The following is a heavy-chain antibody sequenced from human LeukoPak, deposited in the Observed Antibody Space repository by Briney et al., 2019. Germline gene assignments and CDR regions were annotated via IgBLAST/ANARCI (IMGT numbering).Heavy chain of an antibody. D-gene: IGHD5-24*01. J-gene: IGHJ4*02. Sequence: PSETLSLTCTVSGGSMSSYYWSWIRQPPGKGLEWIGYIYYSGSTNYNPSLKSRVTISVDTSNNQFSLKLTSVTSADTAVYYCARGRRDGSNYRPFDYWGQGILVTVSS. CDR1: GGSMSSYY. CDR3: ARGRRDGSNYRPFDY. CDR2: IYYSGST. V-gene: IGHV4-59*01.